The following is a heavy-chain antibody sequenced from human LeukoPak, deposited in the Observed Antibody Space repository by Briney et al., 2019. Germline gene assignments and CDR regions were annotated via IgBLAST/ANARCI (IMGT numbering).Heavy chain of an antibody. CDR1: GGSFSGYY. D-gene: IGHD5/OR15-5a*01. CDR3: ARDEGGLHEGSWFDP. CDR2: INHSGST. V-gene: IGHV4-34*01. Sequence: SETLSLTCAVYGGSFSGYYWSWIRQPPGKGLEWIGEINHSGSTNYNPSLKSRVTISVDTSKNQFSLKLSSVTAADTAVYYCARDEGGLHEGSWFDPWGQGTLVTVSS. J-gene: IGHJ5*02.